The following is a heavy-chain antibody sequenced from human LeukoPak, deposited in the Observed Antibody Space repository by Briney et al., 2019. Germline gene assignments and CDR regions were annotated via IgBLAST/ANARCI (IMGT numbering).Heavy chain of an antibody. CDR2: ITSSSIYI. CDR3: ARDRGSSWYFSDYYYYMDV. J-gene: IGHJ6*03. V-gene: IGHV3-21*04. CDR1: GFTLSSYS. D-gene: IGHD6-13*01. Sequence: PGGSLRLSCAASGFTLSSYSMNWVRQAPGKGLEWVSSITSSSIYIYYADSVKGRFTVSRDNARNSLYLQMNSLRAEDTALYYCARDRGSSWYFSDYYYYMDVWGKGTTVTVSS.